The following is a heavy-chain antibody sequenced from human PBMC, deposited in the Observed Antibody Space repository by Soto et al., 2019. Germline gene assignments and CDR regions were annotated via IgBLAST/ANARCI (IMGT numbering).Heavy chain of an antibody. CDR2: ISGSGGST. V-gene: IGHV3-23*01. Sequence: GESLKISCAASGFTFSSYAMSWVRQAPGKGLEWVSAISGSGGSTYYADSVKGRFTISRDNSKNTLYLQMNSLRAEDTAVYYCAKVYGSGSYYHSLYNLYYFDYWGQGTLVTVSS. CDR3: AKVYGSGSYYHSLYNLYYFDY. J-gene: IGHJ4*02. CDR1: GFTFSSYA. D-gene: IGHD3-10*01.